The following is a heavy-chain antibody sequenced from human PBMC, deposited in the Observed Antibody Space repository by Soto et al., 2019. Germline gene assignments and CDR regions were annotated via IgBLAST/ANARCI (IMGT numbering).Heavy chain of an antibody. CDR2: IKQDGSEK. Sequence: GGSLRLSCAASGFTFSSYWMSWVRQAPGKGLEWVANIKQDGSEKYYVDSVKGRFTISRDNAKNSLYLQMNSLRAEDTAVYYCARRPGSSSWYKVYGMDVWGQGTTVTVSS. J-gene: IGHJ6*02. V-gene: IGHV3-7*03. D-gene: IGHD6-13*01. CDR1: GFTFSSYW. CDR3: ARRPGSSSWYKVYGMDV.